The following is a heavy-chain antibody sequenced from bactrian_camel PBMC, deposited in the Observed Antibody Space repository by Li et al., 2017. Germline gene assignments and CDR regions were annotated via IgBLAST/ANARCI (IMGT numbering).Heavy chain of an antibody. CDR3: ASLCADDICDGDDRSPDRRRCAH. D-gene: IGHD3*01. V-gene: IGHV3S54*01. Sequence: HVQLVESGGGSVQAGGTLRLSCAASGNTKCMAWFRQVPGKEREGIAAICPGLVRTDYSDSVKGRFTISQDNAKNTLYLLLNSLKPEDTAMYFCASLCADDICDGDDRSPDRRRCAHWGRGTQVTVS. CDR1: GNTKC. CDR2: ICPGLVRT. J-gene: IGHJ4*01.